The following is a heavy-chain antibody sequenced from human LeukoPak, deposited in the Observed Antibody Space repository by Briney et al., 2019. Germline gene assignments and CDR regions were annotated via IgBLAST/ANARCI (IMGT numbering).Heavy chain of an antibody. CDR1: GFTFSSYW. V-gene: IGHV3-74*01. CDR2: INSDGGNT. J-gene: IGHJ4*02. Sequence: GGSLRLSCSASGFTFSSYWMHWVRQAPGKGLVWVSDINSDGGNTYYVDSVKGRFTISRDNAKNTLYLQLNSLRAEDTAVYYCARGADSNGYTVLDYWGQGTLVTVSS. CDR3: ARGADSNGYTVLDY. D-gene: IGHD3-22*01.